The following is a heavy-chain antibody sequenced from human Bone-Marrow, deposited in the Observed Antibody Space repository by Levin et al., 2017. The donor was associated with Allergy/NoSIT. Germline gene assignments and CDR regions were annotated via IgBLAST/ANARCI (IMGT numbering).Heavy chain of an antibody. CDR3: ARGPGRTWARIVGKNTPSAFDS. V-gene: IGHV4-34*01. CDR1: GGSFSGYY. D-gene: IGHD1-26*01. CDR2: INHSGST. J-gene: IGHJ3*02. Sequence: SETLSLTCAVYGGSFSGYYWSWIRQPLGKGLEWIGEINHSGSTNYNPSLKSRVTISVDTSKNQFSLKLSSVTAADTAVYYCARGPGRTWARIVGKNTPSAFDSWGQGTMVTVSS.